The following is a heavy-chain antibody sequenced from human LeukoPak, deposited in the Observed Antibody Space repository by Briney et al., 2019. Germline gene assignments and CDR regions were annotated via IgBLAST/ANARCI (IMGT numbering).Heavy chain of an antibody. Sequence: GGSLRLSCAASGFTFSSYAMSWVRQAPGKGLEWVSAISGSGGSTYYADSVKGRFTISRDNSKNTLYLQMNSLRAEDTAVYYCARDRPMVRGSKPYYYYCMDVWGKGTTVTVSS. CDR1: GFTFSSYA. D-gene: IGHD3-10*01. CDR2: ISGSGGST. CDR3: ARDRPMVRGSKPYYYYCMDV. J-gene: IGHJ6*03. V-gene: IGHV3-23*01.